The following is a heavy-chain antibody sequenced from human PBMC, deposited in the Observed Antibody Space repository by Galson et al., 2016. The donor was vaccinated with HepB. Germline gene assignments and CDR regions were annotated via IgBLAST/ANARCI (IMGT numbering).Heavy chain of an antibody. CDR2: IDPSDSYT. V-gene: IGHV5-10-1*01. CDR3: ARHLPYDDPTGYPYYDYRDV. CDR1: GYSFSTYW. D-gene: IGHD3-22*01. J-gene: IGHJ6*03. Sequence: QSGAEVKKPGESLRISCKGSGYSFSTYWISWVRQMPGKGLEWMGRIDPSDSYTNYSPSFQGHVTISADRSISTAYLQWSSLQASDTAMYYCARHLPYDDPTGYPYYDYRDVWGKGTTVTVSS.